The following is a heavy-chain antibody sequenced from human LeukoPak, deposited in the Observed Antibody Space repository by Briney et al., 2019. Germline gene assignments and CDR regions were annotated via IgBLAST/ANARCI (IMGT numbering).Heavy chain of an antibody. CDR3: ARNGGNSDFDY. CDR2: IYYGGST. J-gene: IGHJ4*02. V-gene: IGHV4-31*09. Sequence: SETLSLTCTVSGGSISSGGYYWSWIRQHPGKGLEWIGYIYYGGSTYYNPSLKSRVTMLLDKSKNQFSLKLSSVTAADTAVYYCARNGGNSDFDYWGQGTLVTVSS. CDR1: GGSISSGGYY. D-gene: IGHD4-23*01.